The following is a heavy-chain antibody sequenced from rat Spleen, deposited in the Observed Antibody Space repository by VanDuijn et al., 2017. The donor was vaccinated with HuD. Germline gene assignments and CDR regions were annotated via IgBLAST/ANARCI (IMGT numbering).Heavy chain of an antibody. J-gene: IGHJ2*01. CDR2: ISSGGST. Sequence: QVQLKESGPGLVQPSQTLSLTCTVSGFSLTSYTVSWVRQPPGKGLEWIAAISSGGSTYYNSALKSRLSISRDTSKSQVFLKMNSLQTEDTAMYFCARSGVLYSGDPIDYWGQGVMVTVSS. CDR1: GFSLTSYT. V-gene: IGHV2-6*01. D-gene: IGHD1-1*01. CDR3: ARSGVLYSGDPIDY.